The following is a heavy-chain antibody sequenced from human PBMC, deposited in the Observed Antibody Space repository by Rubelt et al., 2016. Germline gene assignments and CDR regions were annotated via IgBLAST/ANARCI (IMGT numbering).Heavy chain of an antibody. J-gene: IGHJ4*02. Sequence: QVQLVQSETEVKKPGASVKVSCKASGYNFTTYGIHWVRQAPGQGLAWIGWISAYNVNTNYAQKLQGRVTITRETSASRCYCVLGSLVSEDTAVYDYARAGRRLGRWGQGTLVTVA. D-gene: IGHD1-26*01. CDR2: ISAYNVNT. CDR1: GYNFTTYG. CDR3: ARAGRRLGR. V-gene: IGHV1-18*01.